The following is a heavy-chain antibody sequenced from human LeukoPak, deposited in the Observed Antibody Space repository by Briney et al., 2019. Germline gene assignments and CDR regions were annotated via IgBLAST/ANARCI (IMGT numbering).Heavy chain of an antibody. CDR2: IISSSSYI. V-gene: IGHV3-21*01. Sequence: ETLSLTCAVYGGSFSGYYWSWIRQPPGKGLEWVSSIISSSSYIYYADSVKGRFTISTDNAKNSPYLQMNSLRAEDTAVYYCASPQEYSSSDYWGQGTLVTVSS. J-gene: IGHJ4*02. D-gene: IGHD6-6*01. CDR3: ASPQEYSSSDY. CDR1: GGSFSGYY.